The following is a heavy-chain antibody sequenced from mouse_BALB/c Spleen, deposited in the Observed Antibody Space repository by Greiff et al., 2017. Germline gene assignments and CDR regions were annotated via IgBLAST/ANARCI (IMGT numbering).Heavy chain of an antibody. V-gene: IGHV3-2*02. Sequence: EVQLQESGPGLVKPSQSLSLTCTVTGYSITSDYAWNWIRQFPGNKLEWMGYISYSGSTSYNPSLKSRISITRDTSKNQFFLQLNSVTTEDTATYYCARHYYYGSSPFAYWGQGTLVTVSA. CDR3: ARHYYYGSSPFAY. CDR2: ISYSGST. D-gene: IGHD1-1*01. J-gene: IGHJ3*01. CDR1: GYSITSDYA.